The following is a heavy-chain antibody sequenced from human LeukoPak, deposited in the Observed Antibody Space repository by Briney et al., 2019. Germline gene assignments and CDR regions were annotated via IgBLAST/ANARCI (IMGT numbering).Heavy chain of an antibody. D-gene: IGHD3-22*01. CDR1: GGSFSGYY. CDR3: ADSSGYVDDAFDI. CDR2: INHSGST. J-gene: IGHJ3*02. Sequence: SETLSLTCAVYGGSFSGYYWSCIRQPPGKGLEWIGEINHSGSTNYNPSLKSRVTISVDTSKNQFSLKLSSVTAADTAVYYCADSSGYVDDAFDIWGQGTMVTVSS. V-gene: IGHV4-34*01.